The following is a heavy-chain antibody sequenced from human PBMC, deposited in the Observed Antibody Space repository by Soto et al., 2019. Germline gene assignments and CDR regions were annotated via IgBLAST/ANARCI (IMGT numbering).Heavy chain of an antibody. Sequence: QVQLQESGPGLVKPSETLSLTCSVSGDSISRKYWSWLRQPAGGGLEWIGRIYTTGATNSNSALKRRVSMSVDTSKNQFSLRLTSVTAADTAVYFCAMTVIAPSPYLDHWGQGLLVTVSS. CDR1: GDSISRKY. J-gene: IGHJ4*02. V-gene: IGHV4-4*07. CDR3: AMTVIAPSPYLDH. CDR2: IYTTGAT. D-gene: IGHD4-17*01.